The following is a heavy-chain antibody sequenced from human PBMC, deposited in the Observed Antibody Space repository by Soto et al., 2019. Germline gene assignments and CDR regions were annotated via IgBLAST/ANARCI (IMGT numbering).Heavy chain of an antibody. CDR3: AIIVMSGYSVIYYYYYGMDV. Sequence: GASVKVSCKASGYTFTSYGISWVRQAPGQGLEWMGWISAYNGNTNYAQKLQGRVTMTTDTSTSTAYMELRSRRSDDTAVYDCAIIVMSGYSVIYYYYYGMDVWGQGTTVNVSS. J-gene: IGHJ6*02. CDR1: GYTFTSYG. CDR2: ISAYNGNT. V-gene: IGHV1-18*01. D-gene: IGHD3-3*01.